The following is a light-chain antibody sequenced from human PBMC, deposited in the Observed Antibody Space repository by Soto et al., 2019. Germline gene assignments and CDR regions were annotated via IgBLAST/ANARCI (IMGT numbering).Light chain of an antibody. CDR3: QQHTNWPGA. J-gene: IGKJ4*01. V-gene: IGKV3-15*01. Sequence: EIGMKQKRASLCGAAGDSASLSCRASQSVSSNLAWYQQKPGQAPRLLIYGASTRATGIPARFSFSGSGTEFTLASGSLQSEDLPVHSSQQHTNWPGAFAGGTKMDIK. CDR2: GAS. CDR1: QSVSSN.